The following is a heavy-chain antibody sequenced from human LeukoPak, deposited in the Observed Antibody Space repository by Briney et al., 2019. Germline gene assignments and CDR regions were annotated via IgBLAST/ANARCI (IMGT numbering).Heavy chain of an antibody. J-gene: IGHJ4*02. Sequence: PGGSLRLSCAASGFNFTNYAMSWVRQAPGKGLEWVSAISGSGGSTYYADSVKGRFTISRDNSKNTLYLQMNSLRAEDTAVYYCAKSLWFGELTLDYWGQGTLVTVSS. D-gene: IGHD3-10*01. CDR1: GFNFTNYA. CDR3: AKSLWFGELTLDY. V-gene: IGHV3-23*01. CDR2: ISGSGGST.